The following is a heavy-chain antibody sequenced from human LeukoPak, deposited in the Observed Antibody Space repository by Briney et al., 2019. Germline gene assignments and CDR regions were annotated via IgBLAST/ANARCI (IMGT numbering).Heavy chain of an antibody. D-gene: IGHD5-12*01. CDR2: ISYKGNT. CDR1: GYTFTSYG. CDR3: ARDRVAYSDYAQPFDY. J-gene: IGHJ4*02. Sequence: ASVKVSCKASGYTFTSYGISWVRQAPGQGLEWMGRISYKGNTNYTHKPQGRVTMTTDTSTSTAYMELRSLRSDDTAVYYCARDRVAYSDYAQPFDYWGQGTLVTVSS. V-gene: IGHV1-18*01.